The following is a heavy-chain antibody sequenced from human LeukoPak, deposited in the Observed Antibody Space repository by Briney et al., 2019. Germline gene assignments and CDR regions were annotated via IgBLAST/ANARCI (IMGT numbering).Heavy chain of an antibody. CDR3: ARALSVTTFVD. V-gene: IGHV4-34*01. CDR2: INNSGST. J-gene: IGHJ4*02. CDR1: GGSFSGYY. D-gene: IGHD4-11*01. Sequence: SETLSLTCAVYGGSFSGYYWSWIRQPPGKGLEWIGEINNSGSTNYNPSLKSRVTISVDTSKNHFSLKLSTVTAADTAVYYCARALSVTTFVDWGQGTLVTVSS.